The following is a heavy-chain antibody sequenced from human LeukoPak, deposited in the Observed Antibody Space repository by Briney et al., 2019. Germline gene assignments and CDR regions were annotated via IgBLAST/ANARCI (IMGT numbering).Heavy chain of an antibody. J-gene: IGHJ6*03. D-gene: IGHD5-12*01. CDR1: GFTFSSYS. V-gene: IGHV3-21*01. CDR2: ISSSSSYI. CDR3: ARDPYSGYDPYYYMDV. Sequence: PGGSLRLSCAASGFTFSSYSMNWVRQAPGKGLEWVSFISSSSSYIYYADSVKGRFTISRDNAKNSLYLQMNSLRAEDTAVYYCARDPYSGYDPYYYMDVWGKGTTVTISS.